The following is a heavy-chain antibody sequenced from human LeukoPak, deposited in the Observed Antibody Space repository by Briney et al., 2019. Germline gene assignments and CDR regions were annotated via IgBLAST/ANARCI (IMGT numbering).Heavy chain of an antibody. CDR2: ISSSSSYI. CDR1: GFTFSSYS. Sequence: GGSLRLSCAASGFTFSSYSMNWVRQAPGKGLEWVSSISSSSSYIYYAESVRGRFTISRDNAKNSLYLQMNSLRAEDTAVYYCARVGQRWLQFDYYYMDVWGKGTTVTVSS. D-gene: IGHD5-24*01. CDR3: ARVGQRWLQFDYYYMDV. J-gene: IGHJ6*03. V-gene: IGHV3-21*01.